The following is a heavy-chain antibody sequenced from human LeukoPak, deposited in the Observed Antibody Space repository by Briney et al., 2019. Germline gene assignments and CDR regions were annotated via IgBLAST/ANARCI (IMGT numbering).Heavy chain of an antibody. V-gene: IGHV3-74*01. CDR2: INGDGGSR. CDR1: GFTFSTYW. CDR3: ASASSHRTAAGGDY. J-gene: IGHJ4*02. Sequence: SRGSLRLSCAASGFTFSTYWMHWVRQAPGKGLVWVSRINGDGGSRNYADSVKGRFTISRDNAKNTLYLQMSSLRVEDTAVYYCASASSHRTAAGGDYWGQGTLVTVST. D-gene: IGHD6-13*01.